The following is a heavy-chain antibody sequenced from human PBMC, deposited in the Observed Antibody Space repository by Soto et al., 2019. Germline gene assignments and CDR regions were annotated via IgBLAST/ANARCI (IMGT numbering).Heavy chain of an antibody. CDR3: AREVNYWFDP. J-gene: IGHJ5*02. V-gene: IGHV4-30-2*01. Sequence: SETLSLTCTVSGISITRGGSSWTWIRQPPGKGLEWIGYLSYSGSAYYNPSLKSRVTISVDRSKNQFSLKLNSVTTADTAVYYCAREVNYWFDPWGQGTPVTVSS. CDR2: LSYSGSA. CDR1: GISITRGGSS. D-gene: IGHD2-21*01.